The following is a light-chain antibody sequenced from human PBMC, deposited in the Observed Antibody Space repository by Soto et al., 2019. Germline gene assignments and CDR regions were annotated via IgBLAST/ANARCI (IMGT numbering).Light chain of an antibody. CDR2: DNN. Sequence: QAVVTQPPSASGTPGQRVTISCSGSSSNIGSNTVNWYQQLPGTAPKLLIYDNNQRPSGVPDRFSGSKSGTSASLAISGLQSEDDADYYCAAWDGSLNVVVFGGGTKLTVL. CDR3: AAWDGSLNVVV. CDR1: SSNIGSNT. V-gene: IGLV1-44*01. J-gene: IGLJ2*01.